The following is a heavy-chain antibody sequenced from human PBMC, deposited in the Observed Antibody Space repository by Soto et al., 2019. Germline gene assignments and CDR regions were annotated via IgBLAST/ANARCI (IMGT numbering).Heavy chain of an antibody. CDR3: AQDHTVVIRDAFDI. D-gene: IGHD3-22*01. J-gene: IGHJ3*02. V-gene: IGHV3-23*01. CDR2: ISDSGTGT. Sequence: EVQILESGGGLVQPGGSLRLSCAASGFTFSSYAMYWVRQAPGKGLAWVSGISDSGTGTYYEDSVKGRFTISRDNSKNTVYLQMNSLRAEDAAVYYCAQDHTVVIRDAFDIWGKGTMVNVSS. CDR1: GFTFSSYA.